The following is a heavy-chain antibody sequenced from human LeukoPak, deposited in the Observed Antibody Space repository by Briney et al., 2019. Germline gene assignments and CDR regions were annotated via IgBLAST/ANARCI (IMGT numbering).Heavy chain of an antibody. Sequence: GASVKVSCKASGYTFTGYGISWVRQAPGQGLEWMGWINPNTGGTNYAQKFQGRVSMTRDTSVSTTYMELSRLRSDDTAVYYCAREGDDYADYSMDYWGQGTLVTVSS. CDR1: GYTFTGYG. CDR2: INPNTGGT. D-gene: IGHD4-17*01. J-gene: IGHJ4*02. CDR3: AREGDDYADYSMDY. V-gene: IGHV1-2*02.